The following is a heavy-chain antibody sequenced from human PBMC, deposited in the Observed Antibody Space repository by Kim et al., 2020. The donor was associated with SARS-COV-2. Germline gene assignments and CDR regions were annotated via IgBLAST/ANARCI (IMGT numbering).Heavy chain of an antibody. CDR3: ARVPNYGSGNSPIYYYYGMDV. CDR1: GFTFSSYS. J-gene: IGHJ6*02. Sequence: GGSLRLSCAAAGFTFSSYSMNWVRQAPGKGLEWVSSISSSGRYIYYSDSVKGRFTISRDNAKNLLYLQMNSLRAEDTAVYYCARVPNYGSGNSPIYYYYGMDVWGQGTTVTVSS. V-gene: IGHV3-21*01. D-gene: IGHD3-10*01. CDR2: ISSSGRYI.